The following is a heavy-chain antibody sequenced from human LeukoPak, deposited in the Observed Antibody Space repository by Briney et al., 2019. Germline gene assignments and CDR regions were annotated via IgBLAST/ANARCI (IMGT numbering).Heavy chain of an antibody. Sequence: GGSLRLSCAASGFAFSNFAMSWVRQAPGKGLEWVSAMSGSGDGTYYADSVKGRFTISRDNSKNTLYLQMNSLGAEDTAVYYCAKMMGQRLYDYCMDVWGKGTTVTVSS. D-gene: IGHD3-16*01. CDR1: GFAFSNFA. CDR3: AKMMGQRLYDYCMDV. J-gene: IGHJ6*03. CDR2: MSGSGDGT. V-gene: IGHV3-23*01.